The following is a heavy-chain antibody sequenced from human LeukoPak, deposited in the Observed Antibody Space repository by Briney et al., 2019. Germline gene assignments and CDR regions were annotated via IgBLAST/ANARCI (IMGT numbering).Heavy chain of an antibody. V-gene: IGHV4-4*07. CDR1: GGSISSYY. CDR2: IYTSGST. D-gene: IGHD4-23*01. CDR3: AKDLSGGNSVNWFDP. Sequence: SETLSLTCTVSGGSISSYYWSWIRQPAGKGLEWIGRIYTSGSTDYNPSLKSRVTMSVDPSKNQFSLKLSSVTAADTAVYYCAKDLSGGNSVNWFDPWGQGTLVTVSS. J-gene: IGHJ5*02.